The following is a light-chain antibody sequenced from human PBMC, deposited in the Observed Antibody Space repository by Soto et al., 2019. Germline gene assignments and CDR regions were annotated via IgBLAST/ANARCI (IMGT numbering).Light chain of an antibody. Sequence: DVQMTQSPSSLSASVGDRVTITCRASQAIKDWLAWYQQKPAKAPKSLISAASNLQPGVPSRFSGSGSGTEFTLTITSLQPEDSATYYCQQYNIYPLTFGGGTKVEIK. CDR1: QAIKDW. CDR3: QQYNIYPLT. J-gene: IGKJ4*01. V-gene: IGKV1D-16*01. CDR2: AAS.